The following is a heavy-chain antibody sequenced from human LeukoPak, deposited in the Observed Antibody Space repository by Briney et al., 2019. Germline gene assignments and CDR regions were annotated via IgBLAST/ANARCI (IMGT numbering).Heavy chain of an antibody. D-gene: IGHD3-9*01. CDR2: IIPIFGTA. J-gene: IGHJ4*02. Sequence: GSSVKVSCKASGGTFSSYAISWVRQAPGQGLEWMGGIIPIFGTANYAQKFQGRVTITADESTSTAYMELSSLRSEDTAVYYCARSPNYDILTGYYSHVDYWGQGTLVTVSS. CDR3: ARSPNYDILTGYYSHVDY. CDR1: GGTFSSYA. V-gene: IGHV1-69*01.